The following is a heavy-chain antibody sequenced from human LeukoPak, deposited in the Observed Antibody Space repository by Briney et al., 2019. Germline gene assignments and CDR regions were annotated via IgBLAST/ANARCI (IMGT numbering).Heavy chain of an antibody. Sequence: SETLSLTCAVYGGSFSGYYWSWIRQPPGKGLEWIGEINHSGSTNCNPSLKSRVTISVDTSKNQFSLKLSSVTAADTAVYYCARSPGYRTPSGWFDPWGQGTLVTVSS. D-gene: IGHD1-1*01. CDR2: INHSGST. J-gene: IGHJ5*02. CDR1: GGSFSGYY. CDR3: ARSPGYRTPSGWFDP. V-gene: IGHV4-34*01.